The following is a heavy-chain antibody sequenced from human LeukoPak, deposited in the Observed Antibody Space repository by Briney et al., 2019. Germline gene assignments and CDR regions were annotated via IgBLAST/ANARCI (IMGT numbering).Heavy chain of an antibody. CDR1: GGTFSSYA. V-gene: IGHV1-8*03. D-gene: IGHD2-21*02. Sequence: ASVKVSCKASGGTFSSYAISWVRQATGQGLEWMGWINPNSGNTGYAQKFQGRVTITSDTSISTAYMELSSLRSEDTAVYYCATAPHCGGDCYGAYSFENWGQGTLVTVSS. CDR3: ATAPHCGGDCYGAYSFEN. J-gene: IGHJ4*02. CDR2: INPNSGNT.